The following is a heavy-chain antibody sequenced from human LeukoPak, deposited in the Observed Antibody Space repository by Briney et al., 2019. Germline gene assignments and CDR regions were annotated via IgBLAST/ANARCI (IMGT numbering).Heavy chain of an antibody. CDR1: GFTFDDYA. CDR2: LSSNSGSI. V-gene: IGHV3-9*01. CDR3: AKEAAYYFDS. J-gene: IGHJ4*02. Sequence: PGKSLRLSCAASGFTFDDYAMHWVRQAPGKGLEWVAGLSSNSGSIGYADSVKGRFTISRDNAKNSLYLQMNTLRTEDTALYYCAKEAAYYFDSWGQGTLVTVSS. D-gene: IGHD6-13*01.